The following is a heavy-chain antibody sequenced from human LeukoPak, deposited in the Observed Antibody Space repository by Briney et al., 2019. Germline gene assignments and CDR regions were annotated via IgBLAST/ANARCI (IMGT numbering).Heavy chain of an antibody. CDR2: IYYSGST. V-gene: IGHV4-39*07. CDR1: GGSISSSSYY. J-gene: IGHJ6*02. CDR3: ARLTREDGMDV. Sequence: SETLSLTCTVSGGSISSSSYYWGWIRQPPGKGLEWIGSIYYSGSTYYNPSLKSRVTISVDTSKNQFSLKLSSVTAADTASYYCARLTREDGMDVWGQGTTVTVSS. D-gene: IGHD1-26*01.